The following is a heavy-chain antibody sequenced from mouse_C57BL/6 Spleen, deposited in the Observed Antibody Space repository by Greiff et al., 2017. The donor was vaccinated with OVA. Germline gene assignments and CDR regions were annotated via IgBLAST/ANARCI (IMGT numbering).Heavy chain of an antibody. CDR1: GYTFTSYW. J-gene: IGHJ1*03. V-gene: IGHV1-52*01. CDR3: ARSRGYWYFDV. Sequence: QVQLKQPGAELVRPGSSVKLSCKASGYTFTSYWMHWVKQRPIQGLEWIGNIDPSDSETHYNQKFKDKATLTVDKSSSTAYMQLSSLTSEDSAVYYCARSRGYWYFDVWGTGTTVTVSS. CDR2: IDPSDSET. D-gene: IGHD3-3*01.